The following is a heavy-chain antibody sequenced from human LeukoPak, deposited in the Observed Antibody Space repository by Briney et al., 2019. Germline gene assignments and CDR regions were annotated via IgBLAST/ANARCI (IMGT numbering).Heavy chain of an antibody. J-gene: IGHJ4*02. CDR3: TRELYGYSSGWHNHFDY. CDR1: GFTFGDYA. D-gene: IGHD6-19*01. CDR2: IRSKAYGGTT. Sequence: QPGRSLRLSCTASGFTFGDYAMSWFRQAPGKGLEWVGFIRSKAYGGTTEYAASVKGRFTISRDDSKSIAYLRMNSLKTEDTAVYYCTRELYGYSSGWHNHFDYWGQGTLVTVSS. V-gene: IGHV3-49*03.